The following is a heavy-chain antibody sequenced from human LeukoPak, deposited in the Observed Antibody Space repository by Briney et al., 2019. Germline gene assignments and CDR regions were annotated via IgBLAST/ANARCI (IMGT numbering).Heavy chain of an antibody. J-gene: IGHJ4*02. CDR1: GFTFSSYS. V-gene: IGHV3-48*01. CDR3: ARTNFYSLDY. Sequence: PGGSLRLSCAASGFTFSSYSMNWVRQAPGKGLEWVSYISSSSSTIYYADSVKGRFTVSRDNAKNSLYLQMNSLRAEDTAVYYCARTNFYSLDYWGQGTLVTVSS. D-gene: IGHD3-9*01. CDR2: ISSSSSTI.